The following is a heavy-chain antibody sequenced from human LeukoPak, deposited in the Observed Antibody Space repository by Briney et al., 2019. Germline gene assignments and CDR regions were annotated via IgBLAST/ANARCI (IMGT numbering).Heavy chain of an antibody. CDR1: GGSFSGYY. D-gene: IGHD6-19*01. Sequence: SETLSLTCAVYGGSFSGYYWSWIRQPPGKGLEWIGEINHSGSTNYNPSLKSRVTISVDTSKNQFSLKLSTVTAADTAVYYCASQSESSGWYRDYWGQGTLVTVSS. J-gene: IGHJ4*02. V-gene: IGHV4-34*01. CDR3: ASQSESSGWYRDY. CDR2: INHSGST.